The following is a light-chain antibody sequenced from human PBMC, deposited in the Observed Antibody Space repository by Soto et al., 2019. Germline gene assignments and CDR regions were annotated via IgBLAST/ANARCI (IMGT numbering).Light chain of an antibody. Sequence: DIVMTQSPDSLAVSLGDRATINCKSSQSVLSSTNNKNDLAWYQQKPRQPPKLLMYWASTREYGVPDRFSGIGSWTEFNLSISYLEAENVAVYFCQPFYSPPWTFGQGTKVEIK. CDR3: QPFYSPPWT. J-gene: IGKJ1*01. V-gene: IGKV4-1*01. CDR2: WAS. CDR1: QSVLSSTNNKND.